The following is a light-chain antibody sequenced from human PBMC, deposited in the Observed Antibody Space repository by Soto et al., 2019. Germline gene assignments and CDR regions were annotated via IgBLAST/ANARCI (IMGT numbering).Light chain of an antibody. Sequence: EIQMTQSPASLSASLGDRVTLTCGASQSISSYLNWYQQKPGKAPKVLIYAASSLQSGVPSRFSGSGYGTDFNLTISSLQTEDFATYYCQQTLSFPPTFGQGTKVDIK. CDR1: QSISSY. CDR2: AAS. V-gene: IGKV1-39*01. CDR3: QQTLSFPPT. J-gene: IGKJ1*01.